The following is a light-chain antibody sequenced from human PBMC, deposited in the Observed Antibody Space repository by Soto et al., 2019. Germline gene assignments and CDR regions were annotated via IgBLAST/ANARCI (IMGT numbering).Light chain of an antibody. J-gene: IGKJ1*01. Sequence: DMQMAQGPCALTGAVRVRVTITCRASQSISSYLNWYQQKPGKAPKLLIYAASSLQSGVPPRFSGRRSGTAFSLIIISLQSEDYATSSCHQSSSTPGTYDQGTKVDIK. CDR3: HQSSSTPGT. CDR2: AAS. CDR1: QSISSY. V-gene: IGKV1-39*01.